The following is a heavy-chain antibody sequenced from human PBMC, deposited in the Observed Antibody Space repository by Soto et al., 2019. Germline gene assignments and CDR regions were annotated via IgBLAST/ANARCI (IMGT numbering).Heavy chain of an antibody. D-gene: IGHD5-12*01. CDR3: ARDVGGHGYNYLDY. V-gene: IGHV3-33*01. CDR2: IWYDGSNK. J-gene: IGHJ4*02. CDR1: GFTFSSYG. Sequence: GGSLRLSCAASGFTFSSYGMHWVRQAPGKGLEWVAIIWYDGSNKYYADSVKGRFTISRDNSKNTLYLQMNSLRVEDTAVYYCARDVGGHGYNYLDYWGQGALVTVSS.